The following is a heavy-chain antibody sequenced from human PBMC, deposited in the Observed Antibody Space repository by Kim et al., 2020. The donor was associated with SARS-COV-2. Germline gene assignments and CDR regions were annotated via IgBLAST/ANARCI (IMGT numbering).Heavy chain of an antibody. CDR1: GGSISSSNW. D-gene: IGHD2-2*01. Sequence: SETLSLTCAVSGGSISSSNWWSWVRQPPGKGLEWIGEIYHSGSTNYNPSLKSRVTISVDKSKNQFSLKLSSVTAADTAVYYCARHNSYIVVVPAAMPYAFDIWGQGTMVTVSS. CDR2: IYHSGST. CDR3: ARHNSYIVVVPAAMPYAFDI. V-gene: IGHV4-4*02. J-gene: IGHJ3*02.